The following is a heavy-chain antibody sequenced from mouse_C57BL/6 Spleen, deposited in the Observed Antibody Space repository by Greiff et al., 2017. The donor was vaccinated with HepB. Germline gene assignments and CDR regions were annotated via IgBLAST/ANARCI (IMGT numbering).Heavy chain of an antibody. CDR1: GFTFSDFY. CDR2: SRNKANDYTT. D-gene: IGHD4-1*01. V-gene: IGHV7-1*01. CDR3: ARDDWDYYAMDY. Sequence: EVQRVDSGGGLVQSGRSLRLSCATSGFTFSDFYMEWVRQAPGKGLEWIAASRNKANDYTTEYSASVKGRFIVSRDTSQSILYLQMNALRAEDTAIYYCARDDWDYYAMDYWGQGTSVTVSS. J-gene: IGHJ4*01.